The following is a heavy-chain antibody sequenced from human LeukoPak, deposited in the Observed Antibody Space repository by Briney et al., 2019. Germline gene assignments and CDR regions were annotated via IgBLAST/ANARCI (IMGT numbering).Heavy chain of an antibody. Sequence: SETLSLTCAVYGGSFSGYYWSWIRQPPGKGLEWIGEINHSGSTNYNPSLKSRVTISVDTSKNQFSLKLSSVTAADTAVYYCARLGYSSSSDYDYWGQGTLVTVSS. J-gene: IGHJ4*02. V-gene: IGHV4-34*01. CDR1: GGSFSGYY. CDR3: ARLGYSSSSDYDY. CDR2: INHSGST. D-gene: IGHD6-6*01.